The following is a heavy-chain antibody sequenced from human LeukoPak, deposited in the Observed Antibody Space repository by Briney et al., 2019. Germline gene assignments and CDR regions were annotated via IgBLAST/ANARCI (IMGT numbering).Heavy chain of an antibody. Sequence: GGSLRLSCAASGFTFSSFGMHWVRQSPGKGLEWVAFVRYDGNNKYYADSVKGRFTISRDNSKNTLYLQMNSLRGEDTAVYYCASPYCSSTSCHDAFDIWGQGTMVTVSS. CDR3: ASPYCSSTSCHDAFDI. D-gene: IGHD2-2*01. J-gene: IGHJ3*02. V-gene: IGHV3-30*02. CDR2: VRYDGNNK. CDR1: GFTFSSFG.